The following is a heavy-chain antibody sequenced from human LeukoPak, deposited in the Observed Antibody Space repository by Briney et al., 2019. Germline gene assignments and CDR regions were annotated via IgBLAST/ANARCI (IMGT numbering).Heavy chain of an antibody. CDR1: GGSVSSGSYY. J-gene: IGHJ3*02. V-gene: IGHV4-61*01. Sequence: SETLSLTCTVSGGSVSSGSYYWSWIRQPPGKGLEWIVYIYYSGSTNYNPSLKSRVTISVDTSKNQFSLKLSSVTAADTAAYYCARAIYRYGRGYDAFDIWGQGTMVTVSS. D-gene: IGHD5-18*01. CDR3: ARAIYRYGRGYDAFDI. CDR2: IYYSGST.